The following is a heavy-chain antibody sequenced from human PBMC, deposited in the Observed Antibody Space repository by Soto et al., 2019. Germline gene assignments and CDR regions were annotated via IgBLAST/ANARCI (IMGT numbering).Heavy chain of an antibody. J-gene: IGHJ4*02. V-gene: IGHV4-39*01. CDR3: TQPWFTEDYLHS. D-gene: IGHD3-10*01. Sequence: SETLSLTCTVSGGSISSSSYYWGWIRQPPGKGLEWIGSIYYSGSTYYNPSLKSRVTISVDTSKNQFSLKLSSVTAADTAVYYCTQPWFTEDYLHSWRQGTLVSVS. CDR1: GGSISSSSYY. CDR2: IYYSGST.